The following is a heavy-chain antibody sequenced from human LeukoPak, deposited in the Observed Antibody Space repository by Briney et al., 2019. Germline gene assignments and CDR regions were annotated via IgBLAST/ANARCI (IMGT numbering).Heavy chain of an antibody. V-gene: IGHV3-48*02. CDR2: ISYGSATI. Sequence: PGGSLRLSCAASGFTFGGYSMNWVRQAPGKGLEWVSYISYGSATIYYADSVKGRFTISRDNAKNSLYLQMNNLRDEDTAVYYCASPTAGTYYFDSWGQGTLVTVSS. CDR1: GFTFGGYS. J-gene: IGHJ4*02. CDR3: ASPTAGTYYFDS. D-gene: IGHD1-1*01.